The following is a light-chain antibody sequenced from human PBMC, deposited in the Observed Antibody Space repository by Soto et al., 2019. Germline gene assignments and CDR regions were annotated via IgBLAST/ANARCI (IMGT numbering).Light chain of an antibody. CDR2: YDN. V-gene: IGLV1-44*01. Sequence: QSVLTQPPSAPGTPGQRVTISCSGSNSNIGSNTVNWYQQLPGTAPKLLIYYDNLRPSGVPDRISGSKSGTSASLATSGLQSDDEADYYCAAWDDSLNGRVFGTGTKVTVL. J-gene: IGLJ1*01. CDR3: AAWDDSLNGRV. CDR1: NSNIGSNT.